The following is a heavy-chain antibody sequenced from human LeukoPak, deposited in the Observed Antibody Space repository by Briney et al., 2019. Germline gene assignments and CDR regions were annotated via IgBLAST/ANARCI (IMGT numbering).Heavy chain of an antibody. J-gene: IGHJ4*02. V-gene: IGHV3-30*18. Sequence: GGSLRLSCAASGFTFSSYGMHWVRQAPGKGLEWAAVISYDGSNKYYADSVKGRFTISRDNSKNTLYLQMNSLRAEDTAVYYCAKVSYYYDSSGDYWGQGTLVTVSS. D-gene: IGHD3-22*01. CDR2: ISYDGSNK. CDR3: AKVSYYYDSSGDY. CDR1: GFTFSSYG.